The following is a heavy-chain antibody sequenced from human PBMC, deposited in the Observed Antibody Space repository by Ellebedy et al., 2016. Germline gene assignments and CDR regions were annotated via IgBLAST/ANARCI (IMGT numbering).Heavy chain of an antibody. Sequence: GGSLRLSCAASGFTFSSYSMNWVRQAPGKGLEWVSAISGSGGSTYYADSVKGRFTISRDNSKNTLYLQMNSLRAEDTAVFYCAKAYYDFWSGYYAYYYYYGMDVWGQGTTVTVSS. CDR3: AKAYYDFWSGYYAYYYYYGMDV. D-gene: IGHD3-3*01. J-gene: IGHJ6*02. CDR2: ISGSGGST. CDR1: GFTFSSYS. V-gene: IGHV3-23*01.